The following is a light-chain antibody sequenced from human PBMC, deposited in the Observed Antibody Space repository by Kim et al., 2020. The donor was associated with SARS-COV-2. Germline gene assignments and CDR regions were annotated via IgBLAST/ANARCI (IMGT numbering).Light chain of an antibody. J-gene: IGKJ5*01. CDR2: EIS. Sequence: EIVLTQSPATLSLSPGERATLSCRASLSVSTHLGWYQQKPGQPPRLLMYEISNRATGTPARFSGSGSGTDFTLTISSLEPEDFAVYYCQRRNSWPLTYGQGTRVEIK. V-gene: IGKV3-11*01. CDR3: QRRNSWPLT. CDR1: LSVSTH.